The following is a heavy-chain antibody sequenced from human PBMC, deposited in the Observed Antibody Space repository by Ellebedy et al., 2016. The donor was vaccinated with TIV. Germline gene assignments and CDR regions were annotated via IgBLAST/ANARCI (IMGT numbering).Heavy chain of an antibody. Sequence: AASVKVSCKASGYTFTSCGISWVRQAPGQGLEWMGWISTYNGNTNYAQKLQGRVTMTTDTSTSTAYMELRSLRSADTAVYYCARDQYSSGWQPFHYYYYDMDVWGQGTTVTVSS. J-gene: IGHJ6*02. V-gene: IGHV1-18*01. CDR2: ISTYNGNT. CDR1: GYTFTSCG. D-gene: IGHD6-19*01. CDR3: ARDQYSSGWQPFHYYYYDMDV.